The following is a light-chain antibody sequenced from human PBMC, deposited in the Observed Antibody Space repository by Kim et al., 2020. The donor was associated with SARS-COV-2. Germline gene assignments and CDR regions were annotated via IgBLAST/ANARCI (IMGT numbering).Light chain of an antibody. CDR2: GGS. J-gene: IGKJ4*01. V-gene: IGKV1-9*01. CDR3: QQLNSYPLT. CDR1: HAINNF. Sequence: ASVGDRVTITCRASHAINNFLAWYQEKPGKAPKLLVYGGSSLQSGVPARVSGSAAGTEFTLTISILQPEDVATYVCQQLNSYPLTFGGGTKVDIK.